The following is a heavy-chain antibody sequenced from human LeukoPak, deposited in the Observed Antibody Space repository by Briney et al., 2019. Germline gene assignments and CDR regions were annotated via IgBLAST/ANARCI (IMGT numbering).Heavy chain of an antibody. V-gene: IGHV3-23*01. CDR2: ISGSGGST. D-gene: IGHD6-13*01. Sequence: GGSLRLSCAASGFTFSSYGMSWVRRAPGKGLEWVSAISGSGGSTYYADSVKGRFTISRDNSKNTLYLQMNSLRAEDTAVYYCAKDAAAGIASDYWGQGTLVTVSS. J-gene: IGHJ4*02. CDR1: GFTFSSYG. CDR3: AKDAAAGIASDY.